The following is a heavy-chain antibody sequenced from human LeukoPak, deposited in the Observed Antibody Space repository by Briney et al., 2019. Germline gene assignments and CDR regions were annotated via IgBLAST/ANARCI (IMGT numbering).Heavy chain of an antibody. Sequence: GGSLRLSCAASGFTLRDAWMIWVRQAPGKGLEWVGRIKSRADGGTPDYAAPVTGRFTISRDDSNGTLFLQMNSLTTEDTAVYYCATQGVLDAFDVWGQGTMVIVSS. V-gene: IGHV3-15*01. D-gene: IGHD3-10*01. CDR3: ATQGVLDAFDV. J-gene: IGHJ3*01. CDR1: GFTLRDAW. CDR2: IKSRADGGTP.